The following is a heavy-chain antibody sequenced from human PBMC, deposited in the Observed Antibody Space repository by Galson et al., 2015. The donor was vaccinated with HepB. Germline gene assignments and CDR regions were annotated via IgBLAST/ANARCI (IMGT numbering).Heavy chain of an antibody. J-gene: IGHJ4*02. Sequence: SVKLSCTASRVTFSSYAVSWVRQAPGKGLEWMGGIIPIFSTANYAQKFQGRVTITADKSTSTAYLELSSLRSEDTAVYYCARGGHGASGFFDYWGQGTLVTVSS. D-gene: IGHD5-12*01. CDR3: ARGGHGASGFFDY. CDR1: RVTFSSYA. CDR2: IIPIFSTA. V-gene: IGHV1-69*06.